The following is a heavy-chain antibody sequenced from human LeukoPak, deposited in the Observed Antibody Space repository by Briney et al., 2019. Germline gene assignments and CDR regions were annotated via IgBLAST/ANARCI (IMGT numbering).Heavy chain of an antibody. V-gene: IGHV1-8*01. Sequence: GASVKVSCKASGYTFTSYDINWVRQATGQGLEWMGWMNPNSGNTGYAQKFQGRVTMTRNTSISTAYMELSSLRSEDTAVYYCARGPPFTLRGQRYYYYGMDVWGQGTTVTVSS. CDR2: MNPNSGNT. J-gene: IGHJ6*02. D-gene: IGHD1-1*01. CDR3: ARGPPFTLRGQRYYYYGMDV. CDR1: GYTFTSYD.